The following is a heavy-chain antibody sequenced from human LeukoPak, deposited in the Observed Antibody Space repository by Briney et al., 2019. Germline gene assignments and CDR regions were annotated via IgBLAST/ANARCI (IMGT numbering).Heavy chain of an antibody. CDR3: AKNAVGGVVVPAAQYYMDV. D-gene: IGHD2-2*01. V-gene: IGHV3-23*01. Sequence: DSVKGRFTISRDNSKNTLYLQMNSLRAEDTAVYYCAKNAVGGVVVPAAQYYMDVWGKGTTVTVSS. J-gene: IGHJ6*03.